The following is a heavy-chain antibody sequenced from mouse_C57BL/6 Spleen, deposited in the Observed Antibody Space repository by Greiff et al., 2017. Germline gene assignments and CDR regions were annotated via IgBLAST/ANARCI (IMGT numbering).Heavy chain of an antibody. CDR3: TTATVVAGDPWFAY. D-gene: IGHD1-1*01. Sequence: VQLKESGAELVRPGASVKLSCTASGFNIKDDYMHWVKQRPEQGLEWIGWIDPENGDTEYASKFQGKATITADTSSNTAYLQLSSLTSEDTAVYYCTTATVVAGDPWFAYWGQGTLVTVSA. V-gene: IGHV14-4*01. CDR2: IDPENGDT. J-gene: IGHJ3*01. CDR1: GFNIKDDY.